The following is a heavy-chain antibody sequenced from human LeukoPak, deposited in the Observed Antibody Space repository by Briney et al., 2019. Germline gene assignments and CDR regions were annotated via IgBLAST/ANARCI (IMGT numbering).Heavy chain of an antibody. V-gene: IGHV3-23*01. CDR2: ISGSGDNT. D-gene: IGHD4-17*01. J-gene: IGHJ4*02. CDR1: RFTFSNYA. Sequence: PGGSLRLSCAASRFTFSNYAMNWVRQAPGKGLEWVSSISGSGDNTHYADSVKGRFTISRDNSKNTMYLQMNSLRADDTALYYCARDRYGDYSFDYWGQGVLVTVSS. CDR3: ARDRYGDYSFDY.